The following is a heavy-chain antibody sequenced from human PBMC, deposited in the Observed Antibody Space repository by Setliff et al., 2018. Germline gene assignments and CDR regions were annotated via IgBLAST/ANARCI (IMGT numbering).Heavy chain of an antibody. CDR1: GYKFNDYA. V-gene: IGHV1-18*01. Sequence: ASVKVSCKTSGYKFNDYAISWVRQGPGQGLEWMGWISAYSGNTYYAQKLHDRVTLTTDTSTSTAYMELRSLRSDDSAVYYCARINFYVSSGHYYAPDYWGQGTLVTVSS. CDR3: ARINFYVSSGHYYAPDY. D-gene: IGHD3-22*01. CDR2: ISAYSGNT. J-gene: IGHJ4*02.